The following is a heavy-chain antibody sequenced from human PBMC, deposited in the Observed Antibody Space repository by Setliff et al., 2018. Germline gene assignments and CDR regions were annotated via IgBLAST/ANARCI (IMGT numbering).Heavy chain of an antibody. Sequence: SETLSLTCSVLGDSLSSGTQYWAWIRQPPGKGLEWIGNINYSGSTYNNPSFKSRVTMSVDASKNQVSLKVTSVTAEDTAVYYCAKVDIDYIMTRDNTWQYIFYMDVWGRGTMVTVSS. D-gene: IGHD5-12*01. CDR1: GDSLSSGTQY. CDR3: AKVDIDYIMTRDNTWQYIFYMDV. J-gene: IGHJ6*03. V-gene: IGHV4-39*01. CDR2: INYSGST.